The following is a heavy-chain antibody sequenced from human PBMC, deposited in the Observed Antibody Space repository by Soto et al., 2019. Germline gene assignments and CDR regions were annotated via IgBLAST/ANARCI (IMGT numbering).Heavy chain of an antibody. CDR2: IYSGGST. J-gene: IGHJ6*02. V-gene: IGHV3-53*01. Sequence: EVQLVESGGGLIQPGGSLRLSCAASGFTVSSNYKSWVRQAPGKGLEWVSVIYSGGSTYYADSVKGRFTISRDNSKNTLYLQMNSLRAEDTAVYYCARDFVVVAAAGRGSYYYYGMDVWGQGTTVTVSS. CDR1: GFTVSSNY. D-gene: IGHD6-13*01. CDR3: ARDFVVVAAAGRGSYYYYGMDV.